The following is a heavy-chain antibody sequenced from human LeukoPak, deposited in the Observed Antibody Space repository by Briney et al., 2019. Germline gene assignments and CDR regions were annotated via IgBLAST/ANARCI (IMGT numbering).Heavy chain of an antibody. CDR1: GYTFTSYD. J-gene: IGHJ6*03. Sequence: SVKVSCKASGYTFTSYDINWVPQATGQGLEWMGGIIPIFGTAIYAQKFQGRVTITADESTSTAYMELSSLRSEDTAVYYCARSTTELLPLYYYYYMDVWGKGTTVTVSS. V-gene: IGHV1-69*13. CDR3: ARSTTELLPLYYYYYMDV. D-gene: IGHD1-26*01. CDR2: IIPIFGTA.